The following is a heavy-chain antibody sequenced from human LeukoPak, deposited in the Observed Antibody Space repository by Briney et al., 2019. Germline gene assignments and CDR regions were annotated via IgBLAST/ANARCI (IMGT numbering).Heavy chain of an antibody. D-gene: IGHD2-15*01. CDR3: ARGRVAYSAYYFDY. CDR1: GDSITNYF. CDR2: IYYTGNT. V-gene: IGHV4-59*01. Sequence: PSETLSLTCTVSGDSITNYFWSWIRQPPGKGLEWIGYIYYTGNTNYKPSLKSRVTISVDTSTNQFSLRLRSVTAADTAVYNCARGRVAYSAYYFDYWGRGTLVTVSS. J-gene: IGHJ4*02.